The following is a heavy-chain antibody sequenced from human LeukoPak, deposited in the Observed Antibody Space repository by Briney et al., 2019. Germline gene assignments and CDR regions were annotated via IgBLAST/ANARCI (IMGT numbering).Heavy chain of an antibody. J-gene: IGHJ4*02. CDR2: IYYSGST. D-gene: IGHD3-16*01. V-gene: IGHV4-59*12. Sequence: PSETLSLTCTVSGGSISSYYWSWIRQPPGKGLEWIGYIYYSGSTNYNPSLKSRVTISVDTSKNQFSLKLSSVTAADTAVYYCARDVYGGFDYWGQGTLVTVSS. CDR3: ARDVYGGFDY. CDR1: GGSISSYY.